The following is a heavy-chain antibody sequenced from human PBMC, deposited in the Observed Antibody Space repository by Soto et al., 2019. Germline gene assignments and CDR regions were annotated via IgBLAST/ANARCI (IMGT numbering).Heavy chain of an antibody. J-gene: IGHJ4*02. CDR3: ARDLSGSYAFDY. Sequence: GGSLRLSCAASGFTSSSYAMHWVRQAPGKGLEWVAVISYDGSNKYYADSVKGRFTISRDNSKNTLYLQMNSLRAEDTAVYYCARDLSGSYAFDYWGQGTLVTVSS. D-gene: IGHD1-26*01. V-gene: IGHV3-30-3*01. CDR2: ISYDGSNK. CDR1: GFTSSSYA.